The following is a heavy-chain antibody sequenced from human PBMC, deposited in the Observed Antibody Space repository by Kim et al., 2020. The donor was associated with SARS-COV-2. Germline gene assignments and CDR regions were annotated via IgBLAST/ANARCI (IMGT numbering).Heavy chain of an antibody. V-gene: IGHV6-1*01. J-gene: IGHJ4*02. Sequence: SKTLSLTCAISGDSVSSNSTAWNWIRQSPSRGLEWLGRTFYRSKWYNDYAVSVKSRITINPDTSKNQFSLQLNSVTPEDTAVYYCTRDRGNDKYYPVSYYDYWGQGTLVTVSS. CDR3: TRDRGNDKYYPVSYYDY. CDR2: TFYRSKWYN. CDR1: GDSVSSNSTA. D-gene: IGHD3-10*01.